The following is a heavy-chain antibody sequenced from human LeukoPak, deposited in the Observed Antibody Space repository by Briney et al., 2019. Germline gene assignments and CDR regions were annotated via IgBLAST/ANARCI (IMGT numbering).Heavy chain of an antibody. Sequence: ASVKVSCKASGYTFTSYGISWVRQAPGQGLEWMGCISAYNGNTNYGQKLQGRVTMTTDTSTSTAYMELRSLRSDDTAVYYCAREETNYYDSSGYFYYFDYWGQGTLVTVSS. V-gene: IGHV1-18*01. CDR3: AREETNYYDSSGYFYYFDY. D-gene: IGHD3-22*01. CDR1: GYTFTSYG. J-gene: IGHJ4*02. CDR2: ISAYNGNT.